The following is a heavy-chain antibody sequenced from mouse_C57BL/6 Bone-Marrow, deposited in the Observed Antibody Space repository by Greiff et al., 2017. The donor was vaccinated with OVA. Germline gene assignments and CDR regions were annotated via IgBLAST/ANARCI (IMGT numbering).Heavy chain of an antibody. CDR2: ISSGSSTS. CDR3: ARGGRGSPWYFDV. V-gene: IGHV5-17*01. Sequence: EVQLVESGGGLVKPGGSLKLSCAASGFTFSDYGMHWVRQAPEKGLEWVAYISSGSSTSYYADTVKGRFTISRDNAKNTLFLQMTSLRSEDTAMYYCARGGRGSPWYFDVWGTGTTVTVSS. J-gene: IGHJ1*03. CDR1: GFTFSDYG.